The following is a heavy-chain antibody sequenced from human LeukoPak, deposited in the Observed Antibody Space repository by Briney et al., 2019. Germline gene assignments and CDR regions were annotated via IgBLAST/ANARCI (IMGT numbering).Heavy chain of an antibody. CDR3: ANLYGSGNVSDY. Sequence: GGSLRLSCAASGFTFSSYGMHWVRQAPGKGLEWVAVISYDGSNKYYADSVKGRFTISRDNSKNTLYLQMNSLRAEDTAVYYCANLYGSGNVSDYWGQGTLVTVSS. D-gene: IGHD3-10*01. V-gene: IGHV3-30*18. J-gene: IGHJ4*02. CDR1: GFTFSSYG. CDR2: ISYDGSNK.